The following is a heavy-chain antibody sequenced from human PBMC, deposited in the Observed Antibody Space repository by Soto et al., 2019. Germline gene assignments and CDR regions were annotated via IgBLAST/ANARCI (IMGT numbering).Heavy chain of an antibody. CDR2: MNPNSGNT. V-gene: IGHV1-8*01. CDR3: ARGRFTMVRGVMGWFDP. J-gene: IGHJ5*02. D-gene: IGHD3-10*01. Sequence: QVQLVQSGAEVKKPGASVKVSCKASGYTFTSYDINWVRQATGQGLEWMGWMNPNSGNTGYAQKFQGRVTMTRNTSISTAYMELRSLRSEDTAVYYCARGRFTMVRGVMGWFDPWGQGTLVTVSS. CDR1: GYTFTSYD.